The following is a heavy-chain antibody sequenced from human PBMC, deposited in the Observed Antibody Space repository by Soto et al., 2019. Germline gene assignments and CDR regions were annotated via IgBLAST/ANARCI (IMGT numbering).Heavy chain of an antibody. Sequence: QVQVVESGGGVVQPGRSLRLSCAASGFTFSSFGMHWVRQAPGKGLEWVSLIWYDGSKKSYGDSVKGRFTISRDKSRNTVYLQMNSLRADVTAVYYCAREASCYSLWRGYSPSRNGMDVWGQGTTVTVSS. J-gene: IGHJ6*02. CDR3: AREASCYSLWRGYSPSRNGMDV. CDR2: IWYDGSKK. V-gene: IGHV3-33*01. D-gene: IGHD3-3*01. CDR1: GFTFSSFG.